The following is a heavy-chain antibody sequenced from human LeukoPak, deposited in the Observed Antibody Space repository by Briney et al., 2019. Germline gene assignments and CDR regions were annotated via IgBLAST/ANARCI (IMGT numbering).Heavy chain of an antibody. CDR1: GGSISSYY. V-gene: IGHV4-59*08. CDR3: ARHEDSSGYYTLFDY. CDR2: IYYSGST. D-gene: IGHD3-22*01. Sequence: SETLSLTCTVSGGSISSYYWSWIQQPPGKGLEWIGYIYYSGSTNYNPSLKSRVTISVDTSKNQFSLKLSSVTAADTAVYYCARHEDSSGYYTLFDYWGQGTLVTVSS. J-gene: IGHJ4*02.